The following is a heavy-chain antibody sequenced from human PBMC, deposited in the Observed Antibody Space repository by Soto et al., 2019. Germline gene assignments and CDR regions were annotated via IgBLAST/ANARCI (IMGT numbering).Heavy chain of an antibody. Sequence: SETLSLTCLVSGGSVGSGAYYWSWIRQPPGKGLEWIGYTLYSGRPIYNPSLQSLQSRVTISVDTSRNQFSLRLTSVTAADTALYYCARHDFYHRTFDIWGQGTLVTVSS. V-gene: IGHV4-61*08. CDR2: TLYSGRP. D-gene: IGHD3-3*01. J-gene: IGHJ3*02. CDR1: GGSVGSGAYY. CDR3: ARHDFYHRTFDI.